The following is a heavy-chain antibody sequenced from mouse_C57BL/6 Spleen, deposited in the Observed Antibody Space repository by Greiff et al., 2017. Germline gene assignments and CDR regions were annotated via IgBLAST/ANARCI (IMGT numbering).Heavy chain of an antibody. J-gene: IGHJ2*01. V-gene: IGHV5-4*03. CDR2: ISDGGSYT. Sequence: EVMLVESGGGLVKPGGSLKLSCAASGFTFSSYAMSWVRQTPEKRLEWVATISDGGSYTYYPDNVKGRFTISRDNAKNNLYLQMSHLKSEDTAMYYWAKGSYDYDEGSFFFDYWGQGTTLTVSS. CDR3: AKGSYDYDEGSFFFDY. CDR1: GFTFSSYA. D-gene: IGHD2-4*01.